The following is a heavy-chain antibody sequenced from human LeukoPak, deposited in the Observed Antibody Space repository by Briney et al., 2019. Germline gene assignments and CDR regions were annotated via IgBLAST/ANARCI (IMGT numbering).Heavy chain of an antibody. D-gene: IGHD3-22*01. Sequence: SETLSLTCTVSGGSISSHYWSRIRQPPGKGLEWIGYIYYSGSTKYNPSLKSRVTISVDTSKNQFSLKLSSVTAADTAVYYCARLYDSSAYTNWLDPWGQGTLVTVSS. V-gene: IGHV4-59*11. CDR1: GGSISSHY. CDR2: IYYSGST. J-gene: IGHJ5*02. CDR3: ARLYDSSAYTNWLDP.